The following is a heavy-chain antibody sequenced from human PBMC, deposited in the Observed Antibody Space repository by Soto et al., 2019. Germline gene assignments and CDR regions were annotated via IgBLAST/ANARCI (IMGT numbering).Heavy chain of an antibody. CDR3: ARVGGYRPRGYYFDY. D-gene: IGHD3-22*01. V-gene: IGHV4-59*01. Sequence: SETLSLTCTVSGGSISSYYWSWIRQPPGKGLEWIGYIYYSGSTNYNPSLKSRATISVDTSKNQFSLKLSSVTAADTAVYYCARVGGYRPRGYYFDYWGQGTLVTVSS. CDR1: GGSISSYY. CDR2: IYYSGST. J-gene: IGHJ4*02.